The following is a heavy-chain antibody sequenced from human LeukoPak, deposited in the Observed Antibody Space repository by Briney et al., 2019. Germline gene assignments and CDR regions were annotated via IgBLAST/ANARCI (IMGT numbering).Heavy chain of an antibody. CDR2: ISSSSSYI. CDR1: GFAFSSYS. CDR3: ARDSKIQLWLRIVDYYGMDV. J-gene: IGHJ6*02. V-gene: IGHV3-21*01. Sequence: PGGSLRLSCAASGFAFSSYSMNWVRQAPGKGLEWVSSISSSSSYIYYADSVKGRFTISRDNAKKSLYLQMNSLRAEDTAVYYCARDSKIQLWLRIVDYYGMDVWGQGTTVTVSS. D-gene: IGHD5-18*01.